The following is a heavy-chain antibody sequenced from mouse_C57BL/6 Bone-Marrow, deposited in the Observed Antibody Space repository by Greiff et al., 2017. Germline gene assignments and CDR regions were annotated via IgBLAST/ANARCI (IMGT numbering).Heavy chain of an antibody. D-gene: IGHD2-3*01. Sequence: VQLQESGPELVKPGASVKISCKASGYSFTSYYIHWVKQRPGQGLEWIGWIYPGSGNTKYNEKFKGKATLTADTSSSTAYMQLSSLTSEDSAVYYCARWLLRDYYAMDYWGQGTSVTVSS. J-gene: IGHJ4*01. CDR1: GYSFTSYY. V-gene: IGHV1-66*01. CDR2: IYPGSGNT. CDR3: ARWLLRDYYAMDY.